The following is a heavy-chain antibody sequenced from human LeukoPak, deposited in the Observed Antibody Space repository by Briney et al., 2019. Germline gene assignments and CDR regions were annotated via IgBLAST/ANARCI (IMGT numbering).Heavy chain of an antibody. CDR2: ISYDGSNK. V-gene: IGHV3-30*01. Sequence: GGSLRLSCAASEFTFSSYAMHWVRQAPGKGLEWVAVISYDGSNKYYADSVKGRFTISRDNSKNTLYLQMNSLRAEDTAVYYCARVGSSSWYEFCDYWGQGTLVTVSS. CDR1: EFTFSSYA. CDR3: ARVGSSSWYEFCDY. J-gene: IGHJ4*02. D-gene: IGHD6-13*01.